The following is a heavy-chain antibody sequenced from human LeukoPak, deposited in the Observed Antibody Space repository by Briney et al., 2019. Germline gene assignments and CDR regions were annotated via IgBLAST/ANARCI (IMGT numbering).Heavy chain of an antibody. V-gene: IGHV1-2*02. CDR2: INPNSGGT. J-gene: IGHJ3*02. CDR1: GYSLTDYY. Sequence: ASVKVSCKASGYSLTDYYLHWVRQALGQGLEWMGWINPNSGGTNYAQKFQGRVTMTRDTSISTAYLELSTLRSDDTAVYYCARGAVIITTNASDIWGQGTMVTVSS. CDR3: ARGAVIITTNASDI. D-gene: IGHD3-22*01.